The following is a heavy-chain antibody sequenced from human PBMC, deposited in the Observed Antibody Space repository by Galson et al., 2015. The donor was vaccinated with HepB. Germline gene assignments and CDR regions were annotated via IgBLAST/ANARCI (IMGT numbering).Heavy chain of an antibody. CDR3: ASVLLYSSGWYYFDY. CDR1: GYTFTSYY. D-gene: IGHD6-19*01. Sequence: SVKVSCKASGYTFTSYYMHWVRQAPGQGLEWMGIINPSGGSTSYAQKLQGRVTMTRDTSTSTVYMELSSLRSEDTAVYYCASVLLYSSGWYYFDYWGQGTLVTVSS. V-gene: IGHV1-46*04. CDR2: INPSGGST. J-gene: IGHJ4*02.